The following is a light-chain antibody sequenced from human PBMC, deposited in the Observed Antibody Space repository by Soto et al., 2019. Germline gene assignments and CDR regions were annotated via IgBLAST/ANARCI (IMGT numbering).Light chain of an antibody. Sequence: EIVLTQSPGTLSFPPGERATLSCRASQSVSSSYLAWYQQKPGQAPRLLIYGASSRATGIPERFSGSGSGTDFTLTISRLEPEDFAVYYCQQYGSSPTLGQGTKVDIK. CDR2: GAS. J-gene: IGKJ1*01. CDR3: QQYGSSPT. CDR1: QSVSSSY. V-gene: IGKV3-20*01.